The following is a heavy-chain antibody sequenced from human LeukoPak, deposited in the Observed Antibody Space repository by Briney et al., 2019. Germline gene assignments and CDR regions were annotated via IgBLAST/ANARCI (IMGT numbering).Heavy chain of an antibody. J-gene: IGHJ4*02. D-gene: IGHD6-6*01. CDR2: IIPILGIA. Sequence: SVKVSCKASGGTFSSYAISWVRQAPGQGLEWMGRIIPILGIANYAQKFQGRVTITADKSTSTAYMELSSLRSEDTAVYYCSRSSASAASHVVFDYWGQGTLVTVSS. CDR3: SRSSASAASHVVFDY. CDR1: GGTFSSYA. V-gene: IGHV1-69*04.